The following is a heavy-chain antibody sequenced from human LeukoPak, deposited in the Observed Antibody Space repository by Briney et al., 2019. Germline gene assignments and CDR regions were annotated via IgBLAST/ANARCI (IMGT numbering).Heavy chain of an antibody. J-gene: IGHJ4*02. D-gene: IGHD7-27*01. CDR3: GRGHWGLDY. CDR1: GFTFSDSY. V-gene: IGHV3-11*04. Sequence: GGSLRLSCTASGFTFSDSYMTWIRQAPGKGLEWVSYISNSGREINYADSVKGRFTISSDNAMSSLYLQMNSLRVEDTAVYYCGRGHWGLDYWGQGTLVTVSS. CDR2: ISNSGREI.